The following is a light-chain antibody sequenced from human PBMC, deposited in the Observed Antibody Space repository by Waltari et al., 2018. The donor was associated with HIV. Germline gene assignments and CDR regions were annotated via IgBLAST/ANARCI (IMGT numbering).Light chain of an antibody. CDR3: QQYGSSPRT. Sequence: EIVLTQSPGTLSLSPGERATLSCRASQSVSSSYLAWYQQKPAQAPRLLIYGASSRATCIPDRFSGSGSGTDFTLTISRLEPEDFAVYYCQQYGSSPRTFGQGTKVEIK. V-gene: IGKV3-20*01. CDR1: QSVSSSY. J-gene: IGKJ1*01. CDR2: GAS.